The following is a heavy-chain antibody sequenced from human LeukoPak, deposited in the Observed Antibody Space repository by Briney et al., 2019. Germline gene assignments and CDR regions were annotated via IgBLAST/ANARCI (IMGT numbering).Heavy chain of an antibody. Sequence: SVKVSCKASGGTFSRYAISWVRQAPGQGLEWMGGIIPIFGTAYYAQKFQGRVTITADESTSTAYMELSSLRSEDTAVYYCARPQLPYYYYYGMDVWGQGTTVTVSS. CDR3: ARPQLPYYYYYGMDV. J-gene: IGHJ6*02. CDR2: IIPIFGTA. D-gene: IGHD2-2*01. CDR1: GGTFSRYA. V-gene: IGHV1-69*13.